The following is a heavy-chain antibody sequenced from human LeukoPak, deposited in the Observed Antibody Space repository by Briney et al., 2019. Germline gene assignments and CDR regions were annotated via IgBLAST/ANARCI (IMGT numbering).Heavy chain of an antibody. CDR1: GYTFTSYY. V-gene: IGHV1-46*01. D-gene: IGHD1-26*01. Sequence: ASVKVSCKVSGYTFTSYYMHRVRQAPGQGLEWMGIINPSGGSRSYAQKFQGRVTMTRDTSTSTVYMELSSLRSEDTAVYYCARGSIVGAKTLGFGAFDIWGQGTMVTVSS. J-gene: IGHJ3*02. CDR3: ARGSIVGAKTLGFGAFDI. CDR2: INPSGGSR.